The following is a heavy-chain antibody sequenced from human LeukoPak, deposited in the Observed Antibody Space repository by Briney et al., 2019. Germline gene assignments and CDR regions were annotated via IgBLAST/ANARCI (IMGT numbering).Heavy chain of an antibody. CDR3: ASLESPSSAFDI. V-gene: IGHV3-21*01. D-gene: IGHD5-24*01. CDR1: GFTFSSYS. Sequence: PGGSLRLSCAASGFTFSSYSMNWVRQAPGKGLEWVSSISSSSSYIYYADSVKGRFTISRDNAKNSLYLQMNSLRAEDTAVYYCASLESPSSAFDIWGQGTMVTVSS. CDR2: ISSSSSYI. J-gene: IGHJ3*02.